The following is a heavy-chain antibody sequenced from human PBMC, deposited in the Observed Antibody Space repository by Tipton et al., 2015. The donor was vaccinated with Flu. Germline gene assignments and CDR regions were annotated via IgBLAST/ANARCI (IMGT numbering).Heavy chain of an antibody. J-gene: IGHJ4*02. CDR1: GHPISSGYN. CDR3: AKEVVVPATRFDT. V-gene: IGHV4-38-2*02. CDR2: IFHSGNT. D-gene: IGHD2-15*01. Sequence: LRLSCTVSGHPISSGYNWGWIRQPPGKGLEWIGNIFHSGNTYYNPSLKSRVTISVDKSKNQFSLNLSSVTAADTAVYYCAKEVVVPATRFDTWGQGTQVTV.